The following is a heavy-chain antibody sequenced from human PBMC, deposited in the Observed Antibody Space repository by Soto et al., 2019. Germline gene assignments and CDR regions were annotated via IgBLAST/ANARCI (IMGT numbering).Heavy chain of an antibody. CDR2: IYYSGST. J-gene: IGHJ6*03. Sequence: PSETLSLTCTVSGGSISSGGYYWSWIRQHPGKGLEWIGYIYYSGSTYYNSSLKSRVTISVDASKNQFSLKLSSVTAADTAVYYCAGGVGCSSTSCYAYYYMDVWGKGTTVTVSS. CDR1: GGSISSGGYY. V-gene: IGHV4-31*03. CDR3: AGGVGCSSTSCYAYYYMDV. D-gene: IGHD2-2*01.